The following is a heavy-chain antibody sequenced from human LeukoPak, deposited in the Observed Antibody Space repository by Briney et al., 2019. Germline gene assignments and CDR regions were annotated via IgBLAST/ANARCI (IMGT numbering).Heavy chain of an antibody. CDR3: AGAPYYFDY. Sequence: GGSLRLSCAASGFPFSSYWMSWVRQAPEKGLEWVANIKQDGSDKYYVDSVKGRFTISRDNAKNSLYLQMNSLRAEDTAVYYCAGAPYYFDYWGQGTLVTVSS. CDR1: GFPFSSYW. CDR2: IKQDGSDK. V-gene: IGHV3-7*04. J-gene: IGHJ4*02.